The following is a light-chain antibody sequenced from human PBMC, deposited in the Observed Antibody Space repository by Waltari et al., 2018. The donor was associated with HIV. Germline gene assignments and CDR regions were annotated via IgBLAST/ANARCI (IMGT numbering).Light chain of an antibody. J-gene: IGLJ3*02. V-gene: IGLV2-8*01. CDR2: EVT. CDR1: SSDIGAYDS. Sequence: QSALTHPPSASGSLGQSVTISSTGSSSDIGAYDSVSWFQQHPRSAPKLLLYEVTSRPSSVSDRFSGSRSGSTAFLTVAGLQPDDEATYFCSSYGDSLRVLFGGGTNVTVL. CDR3: SSYGDSLRVL.